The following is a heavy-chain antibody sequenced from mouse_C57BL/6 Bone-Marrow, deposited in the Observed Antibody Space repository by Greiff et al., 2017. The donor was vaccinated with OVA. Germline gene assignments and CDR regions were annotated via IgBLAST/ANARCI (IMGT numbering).Heavy chain of an antibody. CDR1: GYTFTSYW. CDR3: ARGITTVVAEGFDY. Sequence: QVQLQQPGAELVRPGSSVKLSCKASGYTFTSYWMDWVKQRPGQGLEWIGNIYPSDSETHYNQKFKDKATLTVDKSSSTAYMQLSSLTSEDSAVYYCARGITTVVAEGFDYWGQGTTLTVSS. D-gene: IGHD1-1*01. J-gene: IGHJ2*01. V-gene: IGHV1-61*01. CDR2: IYPSDSET.